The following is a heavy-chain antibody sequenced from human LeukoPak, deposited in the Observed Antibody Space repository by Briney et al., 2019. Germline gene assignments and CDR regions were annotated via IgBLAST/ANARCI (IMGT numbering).Heavy chain of an antibody. CDR1: GYSISSGHY. D-gene: IGHD3-22*01. V-gene: IGHV4-38-2*01. CDR2: MFHSGTT. CDR3: AKWGYYYDSSGYVAPTDDS. Sequence: SETLSLKCAVSGYSISSGHYWGWIRQPPGKGLEWIGSMFHSGTTYHSPSLKTRVTISVDTSKNQLSLKLYSVTAADTAVYYCAKWGYYYDSSGYVAPTDDSWGQGTLVTVSS. J-gene: IGHJ4*02.